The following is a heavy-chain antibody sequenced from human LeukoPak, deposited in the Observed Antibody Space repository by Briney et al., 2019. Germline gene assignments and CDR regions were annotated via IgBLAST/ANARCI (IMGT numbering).Heavy chain of an antibody. CDR2: INPNSGGT. CDR1: GYTFTGYY. J-gene: IGHJ4*02. Sequence: ASVKVSCKASGYTFTGYYIHWVRQAPGQGLEWMGWINPNSGGTNYAQKFQGRVTMTRDTSISTAYMELSRLRSDDTAVYYCARTGEYSNYGPFDYWGQGTLVTVSS. V-gene: IGHV1-2*02. D-gene: IGHD4-11*01. CDR3: ARTGEYSNYGPFDY.